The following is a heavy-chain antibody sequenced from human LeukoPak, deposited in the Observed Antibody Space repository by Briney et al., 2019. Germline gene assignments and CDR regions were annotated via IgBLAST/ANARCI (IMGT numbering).Heavy chain of an antibody. J-gene: IGHJ3*02. V-gene: IGHV3-20*04. D-gene: IGHD1-1*01. CDR3: ARDCSGQNWNDGEHDAFDI. CDR2: INWNGGST. CDR1: GFTFSSYA. Sequence: GGSLRLSCAASGFTFSSYAMGWVRQAPGKGLEWVSGINWNGGSTGYADSVKGRFTISRDNAKNSLYLQMNSLRAEDTAVYYCARDCSGQNWNDGEHDAFDIWGQGTMVTVSS.